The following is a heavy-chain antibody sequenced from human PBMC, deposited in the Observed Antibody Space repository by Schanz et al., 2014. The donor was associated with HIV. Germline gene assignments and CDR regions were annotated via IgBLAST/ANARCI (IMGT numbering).Heavy chain of an antibody. J-gene: IGHJ5*02. V-gene: IGHV3-23*04. Sequence: EVQLVESGGGLVQPGGSLRLSCAASGISLTNNAMTWVRQAPGKGLEWVSDIRAAGDTYYGDSVKGRFTVSRDNSKNTLYLQMNSLRVEDTAVYYCTRESYNLVPGGDLWGQGTLVTVSS. D-gene: IGHD1-1*01. CDR2: IRAAGDT. CDR3: TRESYNLVPGGDL. CDR1: GISLTNNA.